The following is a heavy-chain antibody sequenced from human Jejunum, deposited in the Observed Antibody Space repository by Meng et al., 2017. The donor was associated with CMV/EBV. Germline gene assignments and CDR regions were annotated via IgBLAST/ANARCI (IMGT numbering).Heavy chain of an antibody. V-gene: IGHV3-30*04. Sequence: GGSGFTFSNYPMHWVRQAPGKGLEWVAYISYNGGRTYDADSVKGRFTISRDNSKNTVYLQMNSLRADDTAVYYCARGGTLSFSLDSWGQGTLVTVSS. CDR1: GFTFSNYP. CDR2: ISYNGGRT. CDR3: ARGGTLSFSLDS. J-gene: IGHJ4*02. D-gene: IGHD3-16*01.